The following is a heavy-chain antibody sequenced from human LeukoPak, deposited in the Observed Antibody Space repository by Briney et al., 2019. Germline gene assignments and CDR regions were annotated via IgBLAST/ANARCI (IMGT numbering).Heavy chain of an antibody. V-gene: IGHV4-39*01. J-gene: IGHJ3*02. Sequence: SETLSLTCTVSGGSISSRSYYWGWIRQPPGKGLEWIGSIYYSGSTYYNPSLQSRVTISVDTSKNQFSLKLNSVTAADTAVYYCARYALGLGLGIGAFDIWGQGTMVTVSS. CDR1: GGSISSRSYY. D-gene: IGHD7-27*01. CDR2: IYYSGST. CDR3: ARYALGLGLGIGAFDI.